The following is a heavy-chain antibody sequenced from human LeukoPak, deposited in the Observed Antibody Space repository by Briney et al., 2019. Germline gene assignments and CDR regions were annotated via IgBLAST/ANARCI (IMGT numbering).Heavy chain of an antibody. CDR3: ARDWGVRFGELSSYMDV. CDR1: GFTFSSYS. J-gene: IGHJ6*03. CDR2: ISGSTI. V-gene: IGHV3-21*01. Sequence: PGGSLRLSCAASGFTFSSYSMNWVRQAPGKGLEWVSSISGSTIYYADSVKGRFTISRDNAKNSLYLQMNSLRAEDTAVYYCARDWGVRFGELSSYMDVWGKGTTVTISS. D-gene: IGHD3-10*01.